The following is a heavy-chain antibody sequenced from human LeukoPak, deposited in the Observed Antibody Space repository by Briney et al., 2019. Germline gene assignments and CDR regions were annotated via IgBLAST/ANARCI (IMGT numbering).Heavy chain of an antibody. CDR3: ARGITPYYDILTGYSTRDYYYYYMDV. J-gene: IGHJ6*03. V-gene: IGHV6-1*01. CDR2: TYYRSKWYN. D-gene: IGHD3-9*01. CDR1: GDSVSSNSAA. Sequence: SQTLSLTCAISGDSVSSNSAAWNWIRQSPSRGLEWLGRTYYRSKWYNDYAVSVKSRITINPDTSKNQFSLQLNSVTPEDTAVYYCARGITPYYDILTGYSTRDYYYYYMDVWGKGTTVTVSS.